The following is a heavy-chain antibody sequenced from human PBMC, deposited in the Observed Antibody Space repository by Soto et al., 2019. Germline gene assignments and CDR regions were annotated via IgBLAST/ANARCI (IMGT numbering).Heavy chain of an antibody. CDR3: ARDLRHYYDSSGYYLSPYYYYGMDV. V-gene: IGHV1-69*13. CDR1: GGTFSSYA. J-gene: IGHJ6*02. Sequence: ASVKVSCKASGGTFSSYAISWVRQAPGQGLEWMGGIIPIFGTANYAQKFQGRVTITADESTSTAYMELSSLRSEDTAVYYCARDLRHYYDSSGYYLSPYYYYGMDVWGQGTTVTVS. CDR2: IIPIFGTA. D-gene: IGHD3-22*01.